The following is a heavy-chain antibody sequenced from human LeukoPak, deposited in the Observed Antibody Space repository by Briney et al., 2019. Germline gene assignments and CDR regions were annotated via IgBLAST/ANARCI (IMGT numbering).Heavy chain of an antibody. CDR2: INHSGST. V-gene: IGHV4-34*01. CDR1: GGSFSGYY. CDR3: ARVRNWFDP. Sequence: SETLTLTCAVYGGSFSGYYWSWIRQPPGKGLEWIGEINHSGSTNYNPSLKSRVTISVDTSKNQFSLKLGSVTAADTAVYYCARVRNWFDPWGQGTLVTVSS. J-gene: IGHJ5*02.